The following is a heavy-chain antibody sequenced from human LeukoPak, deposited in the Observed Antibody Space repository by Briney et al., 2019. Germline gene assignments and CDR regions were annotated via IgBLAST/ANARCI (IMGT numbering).Heavy chain of an antibody. V-gene: IGHV3-23*01. CDR3: AKPGHNYGAYFRFDA. Sequence: GGSLRLSCAASGFTFRTYAMNWVRRAPGKGLEWVSAISGSGASTYYADSVRGRFTISRDNSQNTMYLQMTGRGAGNTAVYYCAKPGHNYGAYFRFDAWGQGTLVTVPS. CDR1: GFTFRTYA. D-gene: IGHD4/OR15-4a*01. J-gene: IGHJ5*02. CDR2: ISGSGAST.